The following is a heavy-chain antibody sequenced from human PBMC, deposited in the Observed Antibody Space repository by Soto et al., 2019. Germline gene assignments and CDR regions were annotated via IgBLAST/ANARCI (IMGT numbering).Heavy chain of an antibody. CDR1: GFTFSNFA. Sequence: EVQLSQSGGGLVQPGVSLRLCCAASGFTFSNFAMRWVRQAPGKGLEWVSDISGSGGSTYYAESVKGRFTISRDNSKNTLFLQMNSLRVEDTAVYYCAKDIVAVGGYETVEFWGQGTMVTVSS. V-gene: IGHV3-23*01. CDR3: AKDIVAVGGYETVEF. J-gene: IGHJ4*02. D-gene: IGHD5-12*01. CDR2: ISGSGGST.